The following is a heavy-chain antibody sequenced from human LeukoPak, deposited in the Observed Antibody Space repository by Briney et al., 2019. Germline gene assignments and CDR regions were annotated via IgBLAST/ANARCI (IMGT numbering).Heavy chain of an antibody. J-gene: IGHJ3*02. CDR3: ARESGSGYFAFDI. D-gene: IGHD3-22*01. Sequence: GGSLRLSCAASGFTFSNYAMSWVRQAPGKGLEWVANIKQDGSEKYYVDSVKGRFTISRDNAKNSLYLQMNSLRAEDTAVYYCARESGSGYFAFDIWGQGTMVTVSS. CDR2: IKQDGSEK. V-gene: IGHV3-7*01. CDR1: GFTFSNYA.